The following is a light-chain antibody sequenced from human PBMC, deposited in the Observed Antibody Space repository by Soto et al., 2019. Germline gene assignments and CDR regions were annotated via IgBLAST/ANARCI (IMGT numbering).Light chain of an antibody. J-gene: IGKJ1*01. CDR2: DAS. Sequence: DIQMTQSPSTLSASVGDRVTITCRASQSISSWLAWYQQKPGKAPKLLIYDASSLESGVPSRFRDSGSGTEFTLTISSLQPDDFATYYCQQYNSYSGTFGQGTKVEIK. CDR3: QQYNSYSGT. CDR1: QSISSW. V-gene: IGKV1-5*01.